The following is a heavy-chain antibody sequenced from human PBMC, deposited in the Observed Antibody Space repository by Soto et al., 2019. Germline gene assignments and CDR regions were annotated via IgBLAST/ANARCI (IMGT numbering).Heavy chain of an antibody. Sequence: ASVKVSCKASGYTFTSYGISWVRQAPGQGLEWMGWISAYNGNTNYAQKLQGRVTMTTDTSTSTAYMELRSLRSDDTAVYYCNTILGYCSGGSCHEAYFDYWGQGTLVTVSS. V-gene: IGHV1-18*01. CDR1: GYTFTSYG. J-gene: IGHJ4*02. CDR2: ISAYNGNT. D-gene: IGHD2-15*01. CDR3: NTILGYCSGGSCHEAYFDY.